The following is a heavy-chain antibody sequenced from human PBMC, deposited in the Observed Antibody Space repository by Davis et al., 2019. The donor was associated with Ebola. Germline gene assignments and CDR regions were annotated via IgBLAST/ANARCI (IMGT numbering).Heavy chain of an antibody. J-gene: IGHJ4*02. D-gene: IGHD5-24*01. Sequence: ASVKVSCKASGYTFTSYGISWVRQAPGQGLEWMGWISAYNGNTNYAQKLQGRVTMTTDTSTSTAYMELSSLRSEDTAVYYCARDQGMDNDGPPDYWGQGTLVTVSS. CDR2: ISAYNGNT. CDR1: GYTFTSYG. V-gene: IGHV1-18*01. CDR3: ARDQGMDNDGPPDY.